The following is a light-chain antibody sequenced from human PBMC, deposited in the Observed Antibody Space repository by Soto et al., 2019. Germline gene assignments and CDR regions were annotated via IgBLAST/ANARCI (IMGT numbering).Light chain of an antibody. Sequence: EIVMTQSPATLSVSPGERVTLSCRASQSVSSNLAWYQQKPGQAPRLLIYGASTRATGVPARFSGIGSGTEFTLTISSLQCEDFAIYYCQHYNNWPPWTFGQGTKVEIK. J-gene: IGKJ1*01. CDR3: QHYNNWPPWT. CDR1: QSVSSN. V-gene: IGKV3-15*01. CDR2: GAS.